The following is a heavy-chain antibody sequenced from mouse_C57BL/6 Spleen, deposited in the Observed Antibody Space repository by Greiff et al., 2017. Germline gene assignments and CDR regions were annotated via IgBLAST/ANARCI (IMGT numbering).Heavy chain of an antibody. Sequence: VQLQQSGAELVKPGASVKMSCKASGYTFTSYWITWVKQRPGQGLEWIGDIYPGSGSTNYNEKFKSKATLTVDTSSSTAYMQLSSLTSEDSAVYYCACLGSSYVDYAMDYWGQGTSVTVSS. CDR2: IYPGSGST. D-gene: IGHD1-1*01. CDR3: ACLGSSYVDYAMDY. J-gene: IGHJ4*01. CDR1: GYTFTSYW. V-gene: IGHV1-55*01.